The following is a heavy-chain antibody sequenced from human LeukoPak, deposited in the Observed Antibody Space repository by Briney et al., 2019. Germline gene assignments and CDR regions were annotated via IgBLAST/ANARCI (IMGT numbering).Heavy chain of an antibody. V-gene: IGHV3-66*04. CDR2: IYIDGTT. J-gene: IGHJ4*02. D-gene: IGHD5-12*01. Sequence: GGSLRLSCAASGFTVSSNYMSWVRQAPGKGLEWVSIIYIDGTTYYADSVKGRFTISRDNAKNSLYLQMNSLRAEDTAVYYCARQWLRGSDYWGQGILVTVSS. CDR3: ARQWLRGSDY. CDR1: GFTVSSNY.